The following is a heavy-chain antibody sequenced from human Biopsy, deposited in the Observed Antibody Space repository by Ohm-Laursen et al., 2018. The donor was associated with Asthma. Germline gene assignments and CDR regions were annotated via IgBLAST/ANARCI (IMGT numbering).Heavy chain of an antibody. V-gene: IGHV1-24*01. D-gene: IGHD4-17*01. J-gene: IGHJ4*02. CDR1: GYSLTDLS. CDR2: HDHEEGGT. CDR3: ASGFPKDYVRYNFQF. Sequence: GASVKVSCKISGYSLTDLSMHWVRQAPGQGLEWMGGHDHEEGGTVNARRFQGRVTMTEDTSTDTAYMELSSLSSDDTAVYYCASGFPKDYVRYNFQFWGQGTLVTVSS.